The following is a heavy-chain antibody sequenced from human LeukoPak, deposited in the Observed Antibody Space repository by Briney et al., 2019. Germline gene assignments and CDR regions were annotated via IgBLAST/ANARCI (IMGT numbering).Heavy chain of an antibody. V-gene: IGHV3-23*01. CDR2: ISGSGGST. Sequence: PGGSLRLSCAASGFTFSSYEMNWVRQAPGKGLEWVSAISGSGGSTYYADSVKGRFTISRDNSKSTLYLQMNSLRAEDTAVYYCAKPYYYDSSGYSQGFDPWGQGTLVTVSS. J-gene: IGHJ5*02. CDR1: GFTFSSYE. D-gene: IGHD3-22*01. CDR3: AKPYYYDSSGYSQGFDP.